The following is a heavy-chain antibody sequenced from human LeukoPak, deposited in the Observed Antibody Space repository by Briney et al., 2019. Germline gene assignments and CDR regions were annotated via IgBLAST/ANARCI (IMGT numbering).Heavy chain of an antibody. CDR1: GGSISSGNYY. J-gene: IGHJ4*02. CDR2: MYTSGST. D-gene: IGHD6-19*01. CDR3: ARVQWLGHSFDS. V-gene: IGHV4-61*02. Sequence: SETLSLTCTVSGGSISSGNYYWSWIRQPAGKGLEWIGRMYTSGSTNYNPSLKSRVTISVNTSKNQFSLKLSSVTAADTAVYYCARVQWLGHSFDSWGQGTLVTVSS.